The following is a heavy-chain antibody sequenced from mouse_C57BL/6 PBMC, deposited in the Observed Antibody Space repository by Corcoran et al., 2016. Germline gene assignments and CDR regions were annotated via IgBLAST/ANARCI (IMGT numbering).Heavy chain of an antibody. CDR2: IFPGSGST. D-gene: IGHD1-1*01. J-gene: IGHJ1*03. V-gene: IGHV1-75*01. Sequence: QVQLQQSGPELVKPGASVKISCKASGYTFTDYYINWVKQRPGQGLEWIGWIFPGSGSTYYNEKFKGKATLTVDKSSSTAYMLLSSLTSEDSAVYLCARDYGSSYWYFDVWGTGTTVTVSS. CDR3: ARDYGSSYWYFDV. CDR1: GYTFTDYY.